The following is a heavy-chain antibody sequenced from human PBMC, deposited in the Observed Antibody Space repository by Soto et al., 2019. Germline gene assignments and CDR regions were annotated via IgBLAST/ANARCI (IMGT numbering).Heavy chain of an antibody. V-gene: IGHV4-59*08. Sequence: SETLSLTYTVSGGSISSYYWSWIRQPPGKGLEWIGYIYYSGSTNYNPSLKSRVTISVDTSKNQFSLKLSSVTAADTAVYYCAKTFVDTATGGVYSYYYYYMDVWGKGTTVTVSS. J-gene: IGHJ6*03. D-gene: IGHD5-18*01. CDR1: GGSISSYY. CDR2: IYYSGST. CDR3: AKTFVDTATGGVYSYYYYYMDV.